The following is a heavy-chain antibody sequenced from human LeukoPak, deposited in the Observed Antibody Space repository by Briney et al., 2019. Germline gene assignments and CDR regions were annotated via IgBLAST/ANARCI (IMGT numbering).Heavy chain of an antibody. CDR1: RFPFTSYG. Sequence: PGGSLRLSCAASRFPFTSYGMHWVRQAPGKGLGWVAVIWFDGSNKYYGDSVKGRFTISRDNSKNTLYLQMNSLRAEDTAVYYCARDRLGYCSGGSCYSAYDGFDIWGQGTMVTVSS. D-gene: IGHD2-15*01. CDR3: ARDRLGYCSGGSCYSAYDGFDI. J-gene: IGHJ3*02. V-gene: IGHV3-33*01. CDR2: IWFDGSNK.